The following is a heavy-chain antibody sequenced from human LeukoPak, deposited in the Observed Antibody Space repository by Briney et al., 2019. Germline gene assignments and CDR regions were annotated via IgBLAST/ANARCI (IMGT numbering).Heavy chain of an antibody. CDR2: IYPGDSDT. CDR3: ARTSGWYLGDAFDI. V-gene: IGHV5-51*01. J-gene: IGHJ3*02. Sequence: ESLKISCKGSGYSFTSYCIGWVRQLPRKGLQGRGIIYPGDSDTRYSPSFQGQVTISADKSISTAYLQWSSLKASDTAMYYCARTSGWYLGDAFDIWGQGTMVTVSS. CDR1: GYSFTSYC. D-gene: IGHD6-19*01.